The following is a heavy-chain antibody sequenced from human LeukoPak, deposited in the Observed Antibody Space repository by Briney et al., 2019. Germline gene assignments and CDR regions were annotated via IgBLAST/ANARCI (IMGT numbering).Heavy chain of an antibody. D-gene: IGHD3-10*01. CDR2: IYYRGIT. Sequence: SETLSLTCTVSGGSISSSSYYWGRIRQPPGKGLEWIGSIYYRGITYYNPSLKSRVTISVDTSKNQFSLKLSSVTAADTAVYYCARGEFTIPKTYYFDYWGQGTLVTVSS. J-gene: IGHJ4*02. CDR3: ARGEFTIPKTYYFDY. CDR1: GGSISSSSYY. V-gene: IGHV4-39*01.